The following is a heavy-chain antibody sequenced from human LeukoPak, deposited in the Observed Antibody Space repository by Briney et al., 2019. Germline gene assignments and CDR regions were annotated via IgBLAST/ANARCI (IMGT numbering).Heavy chain of an antibody. CDR2: ISSSGSTI. V-gene: IGHV3-48*03. D-gene: IGHD3-22*01. CDR3: ARAVDNYDSYYFDY. CDR1: GFTFSSYE. J-gene: IGHJ4*02. Sequence: GGSLRLSCAASGFTFSSYEMNWVRQAPGKGLEWVSYISSSGSTIYYADSVKGRFTISRDNAKNSLYLQMNSMRAEDTAFYYCARAVDNYDSYYFDYWGREPWSPSPQ.